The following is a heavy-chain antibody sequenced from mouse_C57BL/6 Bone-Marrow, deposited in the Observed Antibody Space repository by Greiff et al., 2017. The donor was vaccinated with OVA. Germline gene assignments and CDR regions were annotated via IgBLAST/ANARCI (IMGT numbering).Heavy chain of an antibody. D-gene: IGHD1-1*01. Sequence: EVQVVESVAELVRPGASVKLSCTASGFNIKNTYMHWVKQRPEQGLEWIGRIDPANGNTKYAPKFQGKATITADTSSNTAYLQLSSLTSEDTAIYYCARTVFITTVVPYFDYWGQGTTLTVSS. CDR3: ARTVFITTVVPYFDY. CDR1: GFNIKNTY. J-gene: IGHJ2*01. CDR2: IDPANGNT. V-gene: IGHV14-3*01.